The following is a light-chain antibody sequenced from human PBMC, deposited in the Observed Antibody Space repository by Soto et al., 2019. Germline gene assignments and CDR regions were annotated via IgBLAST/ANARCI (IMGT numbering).Light chain of an antibody. CDR1: QGIRND. CDR2: AAS. CDR3: LQHNSYPQT. V-gene: IGKV1-17*01. J-gene: IGKJ1*01. Sequence: DLQMTQSPSSLSASVGDRVTITCRASQGIRNDLAWYQQKPGKAPKRLIYAASSLQSGVPSRFRGSGAGTEFTLTLRRLQPEDVANYYCLQHNSYPQTFGQGTQVEIQ.